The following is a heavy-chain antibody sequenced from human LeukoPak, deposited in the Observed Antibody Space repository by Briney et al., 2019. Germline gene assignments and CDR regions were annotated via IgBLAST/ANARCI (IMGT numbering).Heavy chain of an antibody. CDR3: ARVTYNGYQHFDY. Sequence: QASETLSLTCIVSGGSISTNTYYWGWIRLPPGKGLEWIGEIHHRGTTYYNPSLRSRDTISVDTSKNQFSLRLTSVTAADTAVYYCARVTYNGYQHFDYWGQGNLVTVS. CDR1: GGSISTNTYY. J-gene: IGHJ4*02. V-gene: IGHV4-39*07. CDR2: IHHRGTT. D-gene: IGHD3-10*01.